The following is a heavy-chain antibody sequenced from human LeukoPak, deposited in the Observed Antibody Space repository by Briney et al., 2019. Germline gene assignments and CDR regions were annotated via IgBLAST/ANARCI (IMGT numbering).Heavy chain of an antibody. V-gene: IGHV3-23*01. CDR2: ISGSGGST. Sequence: GGSLRLSCAASGFTFSSYAMSWARQAPGKGLEWVSAISGSGGSTYYADSVKGRFTISRDNSKNTLYLQMNSLRAEDTAVYYCAKDVRITIFGVVIRYFDYWGQGTLVTVSS. D-gene: IGHD3-3*01. CDR1: GFTFSSYA. CDR3: AKDVRITIFGVVIRYFDY. J-gene: IGHJ4*02.